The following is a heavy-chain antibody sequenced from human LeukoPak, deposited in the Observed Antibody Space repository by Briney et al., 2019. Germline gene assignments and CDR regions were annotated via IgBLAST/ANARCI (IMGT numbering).Heavy chain of an antibody. CDR1: GFTFDDYA. CDR3: AKAASSAPLYYFDY. V-gene: IGHV3-43D*03. J-gene: IGHJ4*02. CDR2: ISWDGGST. Sequence: GGSLRLSCAASGFTFDDYAMHWVRQAPGKGLEWVSLISWDGGSTYYADFVKGRFTISRDNSKNSLYLQMNSLRAEDTALYYCAKAASSAPLYYFDYWGQGTLVTISS. D-gene: IGHD6-19*01.